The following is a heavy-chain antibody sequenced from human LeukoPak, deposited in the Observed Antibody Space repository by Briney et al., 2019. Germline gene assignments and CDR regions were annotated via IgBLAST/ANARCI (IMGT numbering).Heavy chain of an antibody. D-gene: IGHD3-22*01. V-gene: IGHV3-7*01. J-gene: IGHJ4*02. Sequence: PGGSLRLSCAASGFIFSSYWMSWVRQAPGKGLEWVANIKQDGSEKYYVDSMKGRFTISRDNAKNSLYLQMNSLRAEDTAVYYCARGKYYYDSTGYYPGGDYWGQGTLVTVSS. CDR3: ARGKYYYDSTGYYPGGDY. CDR2: IKQDGSEK. CDR1: GFIFSSYW.